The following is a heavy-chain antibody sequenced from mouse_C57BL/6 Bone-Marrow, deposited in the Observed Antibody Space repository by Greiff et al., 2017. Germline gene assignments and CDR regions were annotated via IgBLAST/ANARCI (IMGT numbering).Heavy chain of an antibody. V-gene: IGHV1-19*01. CDR2: INPYNGGT. J-gene: IGHJ4*01. CDR3: ARWESYAMDY. CDR1: GYTFTDYY. Sequence: VQLQQSGPVLVKPGPSVKMSCKASGYTFTDYYMNWVKQSHGKSLEWIGVINPYNGGTSYNQKFKGKATLTVDKSSSTAYMELNSLTSEDSAVYYCARWESYAMDYWGQGNSVTVST. D-gene: IGHD4-1*01.